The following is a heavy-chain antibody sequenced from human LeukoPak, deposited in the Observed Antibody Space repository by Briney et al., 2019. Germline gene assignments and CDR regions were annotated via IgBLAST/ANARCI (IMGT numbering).Heavy chain of an antibody. Sequence: GGSLRLSCAASGFTFSSYWMHWVRQAPGKGLVWVSRINSDGSSTSYADSVKGRFTISRDNSKNTLYLQMNSLRAEDTAIYYCAKRSVTALYYFDYWGQGTLVTVSS. V-gene: IGHV3-74*01. J-gene: IGHJ4*02. CDR1: GFTFSSYW. CDR2: INSDGSST. CDR3: AKRSVTALYYFDY. D-gene: IGHD2-21*02.